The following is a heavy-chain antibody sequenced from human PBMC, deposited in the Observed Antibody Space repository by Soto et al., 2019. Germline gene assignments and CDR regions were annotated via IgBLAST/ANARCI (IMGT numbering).Heavy chain of an antibody. D-gene: IGHD3-16*02. J-gene: IGHJ4*02. CDR1: GFTFSSYG. CDR2: ISFHGLDK. CDR3: AKDYDYVWGSYRYTPDC. Sequence: QVQLVESGGGVVQPGRSLRLSCTASGFTFSSYGMHWVRQAPGKGLEWVAVISFHGLDKDHADSVKGRFTISRDNSKNTLYLQMNSLRTEDTAVYYCAKDYDYVWGSYRYTPDCWGQGTLVTVSS. V-gene: IGHV3-30*18.